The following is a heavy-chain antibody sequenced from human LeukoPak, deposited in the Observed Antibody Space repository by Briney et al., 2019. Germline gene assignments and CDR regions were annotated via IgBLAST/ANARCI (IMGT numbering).Heavy chain of an antibody. V-gene: IGHV1-2*04. CDR3: ARWRLRPYYFEY. J-gene: IGHJ4*02. CDR2: INPNSGGT. Sequence: VASVKVSCKASGYTFTGYYMHRVRQAPGQGLEWMGWINPNSGGTNYAQKFQGWVTMTRDTSISTAYMELSRLRSDDTAVYYCARWRLRPYYFEYWGQGTLVTVSS. CDR1: GYTFTGYY. D-gene: IGHD5-12*01.